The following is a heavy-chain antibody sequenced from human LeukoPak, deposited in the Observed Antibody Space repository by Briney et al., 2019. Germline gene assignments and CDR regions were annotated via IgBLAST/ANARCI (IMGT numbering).Heavy chain of an antibody. J-gene: IGHJ4*02. D-gene: IGHD6-13*01. CDR3: ARNRPTRFRQQLAREGYFDY. CDR2: IYSGGST. Sequence: PGGSLRLSCAASGFTVSSNYMSWVRQAPGKGLEWVSVIYSGGSTYYADSVKGRFTISRDNSKNTLYLQMNSLRAQDTAVYYCARNRPTRFRQQLAREGYFDYWGQGTLVTVSS. V-gene: IGHV3-53*01. CDR1: GFTVSSNY.